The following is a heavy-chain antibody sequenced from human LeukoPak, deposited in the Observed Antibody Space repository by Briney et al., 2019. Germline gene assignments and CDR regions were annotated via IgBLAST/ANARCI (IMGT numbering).Heavy chain of an antibody. CDR2: IYYSGST. J-gene: IGHJ4*02. V-gene: IGHV4-59*01. CDR3: ARGYCTNGVCYIGPFDY. D-gene: IGHD2-8*01. Sequence: SETLSLTCTVSGGSISSYYWSWIRQPPGKGLEWIGYIYYSGSTNYNPSLKSRVTISVDTSKNQFSLKLSSVTAAGTAVYYCARGYCTNGVCYIGPFDYWGQGTLVTVSS. CDR1: GGSISSYY.